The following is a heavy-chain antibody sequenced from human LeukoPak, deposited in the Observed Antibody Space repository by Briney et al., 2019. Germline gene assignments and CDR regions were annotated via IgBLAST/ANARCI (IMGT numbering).Heavy chain of an antibody. V-gene: IGHV1-2*02. CDR3: ARRVRWGSDLAGFDY. D-gene: IGHD5-24*01. J-gene: IGHJ4*02. Sequence: GASVKVSCKASGYTFTSYDINWVRQATGQGLEWMGWINPNSGGTNYAQKFQGRVTMTRDTSISTAYMELSRLRSDDTAVYYCARRVRWGSDLAGFDYWGQGTLVTVSS. CDR1: GYTFTSYD. CDR2: INPNSGGT.